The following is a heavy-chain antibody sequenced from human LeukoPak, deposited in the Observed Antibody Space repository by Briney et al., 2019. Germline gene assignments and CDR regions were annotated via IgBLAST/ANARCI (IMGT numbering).Heavy chain of an antibody. CDR1: GGSFSGYY. CDR3: ASQGHHGKIVGTTLSYFYMDV. CDR2: INHSGST. D-gene: IGHD1-26*01. Sequence: SETLSLTCAVYGGSFSGYYWSWIRQPPGKGLEWIGEINHSGSTNYNPSLKSRVTISVDTSKNQFSLRLSSVTAADTAFYYCASQGHHGKIVGTTLSYFYMDVWGKGTTVTVSS. J-gene: IGHJ6*03. V-gene: IGHV4-34*01.